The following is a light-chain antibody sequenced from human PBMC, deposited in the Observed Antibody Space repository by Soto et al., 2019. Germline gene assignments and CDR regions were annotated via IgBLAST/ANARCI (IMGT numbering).Light chain of an antibody. Sequence: DIQMTQSPASLSASVGDRVTITCRASQSISTYLNWYHQKPGKAPELLIYAASSLESGVPPRFSGSGSGTDLTLTISSLHPEDSATYYCQQSYTTPRTFGQGTKLEIK. CDR3: QQSYTTPRT. CDR1: QSISTY. V-gene: IGKV1-39*01. J-gene: IGKJ2*01. CDR2: AAS.